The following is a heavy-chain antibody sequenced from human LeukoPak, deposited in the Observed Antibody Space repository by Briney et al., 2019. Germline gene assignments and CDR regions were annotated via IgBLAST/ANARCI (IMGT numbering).Heavy chain of an antibody. J-gene: IGHJ4*02. CDR3: AIVATTQLFDS. CDR1: GYTFTGYY. Sequence: ASVKVSCKASGYTFTGYYLHWVRQAPGQGLEWMGWINPNSGGTNYAQKFQGRVTMTRDTSVNTAYMELSRLRSDDTAVYYCAIVATTQLFDSWGQGTLVTVSS. CDR2: INPNSGGT. D-gene: IGHD5-12*01. V-gene: IGHV1-2*02.